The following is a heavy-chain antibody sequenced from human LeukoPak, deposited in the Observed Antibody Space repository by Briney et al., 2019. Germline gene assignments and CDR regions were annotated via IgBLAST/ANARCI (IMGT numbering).Heavy chain of an antibody. CDR2: IYYSGST. CDR1: GGSISGSSYY. D-gene: IGHD2-2*01. CDR3: ARQLAYCSSTSCYADKVDY. Sequence: SETLSLTCTVSGGSISGSSYYWGWIRQPPGKGLEWIGSIYYSGSTYYNPSLKSRVTISVDTSKNQFSLKLSSVTAADTAVYYCARQLAYCSSTSCYADKVDYWGQGTLVTVSS. J-gene: IGHJ4*02. V-gene: IGHV4-39*01.